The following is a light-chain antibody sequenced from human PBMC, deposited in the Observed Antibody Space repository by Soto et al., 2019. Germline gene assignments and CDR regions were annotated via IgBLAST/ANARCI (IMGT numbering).Light chain of an antibody. CDR2: DAS. CDR3: QQLNTYPIP. CDR1: QSVSSSY. J-gene: IGKJ5*01. V-gene: IGKV3D-20*02. Sequence: EVVLKQSPGTLSLSQGERATLSCRASQSVSSSYLAWYQQKPGQXPKLLIYDASNRATGIPARFSGSGSGTDFTLTISSLQPEDFATYYCQQLNTYPIPFGQGTRLEI.